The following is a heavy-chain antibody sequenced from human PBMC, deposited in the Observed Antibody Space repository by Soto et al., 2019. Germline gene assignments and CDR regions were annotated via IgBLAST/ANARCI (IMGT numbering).Heavy chain of an antibody. Sequence: EVEMLESGGGLVQPGGSLRLSCAASAISFNTYGVTWVRQAPGKGLEWVSTVTVTGGSTYYADSVKGRFTISRDRSNYTVSLLLNSLRVEDTAIYYCAGQRGPEGWFDPWGQGTLVTVSS. J-gene: IGHJ5*02. V-gene: IGHV3-23*01. CDR3: AGQRGPEGWFDP. CDR2: VTVTGGST. CDR1: AISFNTYG.